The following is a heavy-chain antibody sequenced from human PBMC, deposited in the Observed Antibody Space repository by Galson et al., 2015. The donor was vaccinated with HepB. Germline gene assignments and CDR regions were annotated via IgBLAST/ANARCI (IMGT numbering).Heavy chain of an antibody. Sequence: SVKVSCKASGYTFTGYYMHWVRQAPGQGLEWMGRINPNSGGTNYAQKFQGRVTMTRDTSISTAYMELSRLRSDDTAVYYCAILPYYYYYMDVWGKGTTVTVSS. CDR1: GYTFTGYY. J-gene: IGHJ6*03. CDR2: INPNSGGT. CDR3: AILPYYYYYMDV. V-gene: IGHV1-2*06.